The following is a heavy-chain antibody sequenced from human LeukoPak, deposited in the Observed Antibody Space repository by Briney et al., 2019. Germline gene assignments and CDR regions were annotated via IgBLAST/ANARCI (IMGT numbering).Heavy chain of an antibody. CDR2: INPDGSRT. CDR1: GFTFSTYY. CDR3: ASTPRYMDV. Sequence: PGGSLRLSCADSGFTFSTYYMQWVRQGPGKELVWLARINPDGSRTSYADSVKGRFTISRDNGKKTLHLQMSSLRAEDTGVYYCASTPRYMDVWGKGTTVTVSS. V-gene: IGHV3-74*01. J-gene: IGHJ6*03.